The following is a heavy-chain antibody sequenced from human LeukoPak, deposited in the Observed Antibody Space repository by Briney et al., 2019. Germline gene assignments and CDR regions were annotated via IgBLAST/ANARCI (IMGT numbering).Heavy chain of an antibody. CDR3: ARGRGGPHYYGSGTLFDY. J-gene: IGHJ4*02. D-gene: IGHD3-10*01. CDR2: INHSGST. V-gene: IGHV4-34*01. Sequence: PSETLSLTCAVYGGSFSGYYWSWIRQPPGKGLEWIGEINHSGSTNYNPSLKSRVTISVDTSKNQFSLKLSSVTAADTAVYYCARGRGGPHYYGSGTLFDYWGQGTLVTVSS. CDR1: GGSFSGYY.